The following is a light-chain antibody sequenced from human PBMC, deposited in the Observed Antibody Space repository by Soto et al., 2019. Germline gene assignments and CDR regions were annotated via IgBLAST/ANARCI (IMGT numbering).Light chain of an antibody. V-gene: IGKV3-15*01. Sequence: EIVMTQSPATLSVSPGERATLSCRASQSIGSNLAWYQQKPGQAPRLVIYASSIRASDFPARFSGSGSGTEFTLTISSLQSEDFAVYYCQHYHGWPITFGQGRRLEI. CDR2: ASS. CDR3: QHYHGWPIT. CDR1: QSIGSN. J-gene: IGKJ5*01.